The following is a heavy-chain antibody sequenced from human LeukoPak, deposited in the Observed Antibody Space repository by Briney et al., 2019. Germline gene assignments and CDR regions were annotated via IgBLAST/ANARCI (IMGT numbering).Heavy chain of an antibody. J-gene: IGHJ6*03. D-gene: IGHD3-3*01. CDR3: ARDNVPYYDFWSGYYREDGDYYYMDV. V-gene: IGHV6-1*01. CDR2: TYYRSKWYN. Sequence: SQTLSLTCAISGDSVSSNSAAWNWIRQSPSRGLEWLGRTYYRSKWYNDYAVSVKSRITINPDTSKNQFSLQLNSVTPEDTAVYYCARDNVPYYDFWSGYYREDGDYYYMDVWGKGTTVTVSS. CDR1: GDSVSSNSAA.